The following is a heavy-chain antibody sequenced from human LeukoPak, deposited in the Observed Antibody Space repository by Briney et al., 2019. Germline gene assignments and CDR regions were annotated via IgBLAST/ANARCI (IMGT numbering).Heavy chain of an antibody. Sequence: ASVKVSCKASGYTFTSYGISWVRQAPGQGLEWMGWISAYNGNTNYAQKLQGRVTMTADTSTSTAYMELRSLRSDDTAVYYCARVRSSRPYYYYYMDVWGKGTTVTVS. V-gene: IGHV1-18*01. CDR2: ISAYNGNT. J-gene: IGHJ6*03. CDR3: ARVRSSRPYYYYYMDV. CDR1: GYTFTSYG. D-gene: IGHD6-6*01.